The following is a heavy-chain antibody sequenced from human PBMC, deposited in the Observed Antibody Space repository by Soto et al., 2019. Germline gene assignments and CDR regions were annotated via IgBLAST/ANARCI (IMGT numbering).Heavy chain of an antibody. CDR3: ARGRGLFDP. CDR2: INHSGST. V-gene: IGHV4-34*01. J-gene: IGHJ5*02. Sequence: SETLSLTCAVYGGSFSGYYWSWIRQPPGKGLEWIGEINHSGSTNYNPSLKSRVTISVDTSKNQFSLKLSSVTAADTAVYYCARGRGLFDPWGQGTLVTVSS. D-gene: IGHD3-10*01. CDR1: GGSFSGYY.